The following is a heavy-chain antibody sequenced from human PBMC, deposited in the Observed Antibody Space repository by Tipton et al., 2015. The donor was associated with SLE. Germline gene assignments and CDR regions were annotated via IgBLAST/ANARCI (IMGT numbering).Heavy chain of an antibody. CDR3: ARDLATYYYGMDV. CDR1: GDSVSSKTAA. CDR2: TYYRSKWYD. D-gene: IGHD1-1*01. J-gene: IGHJ6*02. Sequence: GLVKPSQPLSLTCAISGDSVSSKTAAWNWIRQSPSRGLEWLGRTYYRSKWYDDYAVSVQSRITINPDTSKNQFSLQLNSVTPEDTAVYYCARDLATYYYGMDVWGQGTTVTVSS. V-gene: IGHV6-1*01.